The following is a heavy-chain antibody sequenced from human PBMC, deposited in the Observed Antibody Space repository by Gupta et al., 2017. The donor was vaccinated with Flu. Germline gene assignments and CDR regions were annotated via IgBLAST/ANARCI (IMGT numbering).Heavy chain of an antibody. V-gene: IGHV3-48*02. CDR2: ISSSSSTI. CDR3: ARDGTSGSGSYFFSY. Sequence: EVQLVESGGGLVQPGGSLRLSCAASGFTFSSYSMNWVRQAPGKGLEWVSYISSSSSTIYYADSVKGRFTISRDNAKNSLYLQMNSLRDEDTAVYYCARDGTSGSGSYFFSYWGQGTLVTVSS. D-gene: IGHD3-10*01. J-gene: IGHJ4*02. CDR1: GFTFSSYS.